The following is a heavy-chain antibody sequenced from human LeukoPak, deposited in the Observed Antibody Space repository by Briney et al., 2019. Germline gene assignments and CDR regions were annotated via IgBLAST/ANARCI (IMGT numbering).Heavy chain of an antibody. CDR2: INPSGGST. J-gene: IGHJ4*02. V-gene: IGHV1-46*01. CDR3: ARVLGEWEQPDYFDY. D-gene: IGHD1-26*01. Sequence: GASVKVSCKASGYTFTSYYMHWVRQAPGQGLEWMGIINPSGGSTSYAQKFQGRVTMTRDMSTSTVYMELSSLRSEDTAVYYCARVLGEWEQPDYFDYWGQGTLVTVSS. CDR1: GYTFTSYY.